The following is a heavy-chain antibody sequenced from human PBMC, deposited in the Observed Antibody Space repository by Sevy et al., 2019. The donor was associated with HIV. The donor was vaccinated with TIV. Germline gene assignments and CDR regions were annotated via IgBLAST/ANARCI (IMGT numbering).Heavy chain of an antibody. CDR3: AKSSYPIAAAGIFFDY. Sequence: GGSLRLSCAASGFTFSSYAMSWVRQAPGKGLEWVSAISGSGGSTYYADSVKGRFTISRDNSKNTLYLQMNSLRAEDTVVYYCAKSSYPIAAAGIFFDYWGQGTLVTVSS. V-gene: IGHV3-23*01. D-gene: IGHD6-13*01. J-gene: IGHJ4*02. CDR2: ISGSGGST. CDR1: GFTFSSYA.